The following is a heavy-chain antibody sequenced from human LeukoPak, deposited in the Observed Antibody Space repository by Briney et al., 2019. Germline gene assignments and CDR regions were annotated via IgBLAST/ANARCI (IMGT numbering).Heavy chain of an antibody. Sequence: GGSLRLSCAVSGFTVSSNYMNWVRQAPGKGLEWVSVIYSADTTHYAESVKGRFTISRDNGKNSLYLQMDGLRAEDTAVYYCASLYGGNLYSGLDVWGQGTTVTVSS. J-gene: IGHJ6*02. D-gene: IGHD4-23*01. CDR1: GFTVSSNY. CDR3: ASLYGGNLYSGLDV. CDR2: IYSADTT. V-gene: IGHV3-66*01.